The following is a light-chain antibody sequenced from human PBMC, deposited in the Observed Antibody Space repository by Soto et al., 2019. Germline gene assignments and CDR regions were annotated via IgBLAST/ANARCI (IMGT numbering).Light chain of an antibody. CDR1: QSLLYRSNNNNY. CDR2: WAS. CDR3: QQYYSSPPT. V-gene: IGKV4-1*01. J-gene: IGKJ1*01. Sequence: DIVMTQSPDSLAVSLGEGATITCKSSQSLLYRSNNNNYLAWYQQKPGQPPKLLIYWASTRESGVPDRFSGSGSGTDFTLSISSLQAEDVAVYYCQQYYSSPPTFGQGTKVEIK.